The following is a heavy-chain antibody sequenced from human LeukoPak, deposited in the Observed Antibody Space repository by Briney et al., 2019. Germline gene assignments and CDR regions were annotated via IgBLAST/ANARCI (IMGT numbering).Heavy chain of an antibody. D-gene: IGHD1/OR15-1a*01. CDR3: ATVPWRRAGTEFDY. V-gene: IGHV1-24*01. CDR1: GYTLTELS. CDR2: FDPEDGET. J-gene: IGHJ4*02. Sequence: ASVKASCKVSGYTLTELSMHWVRQAPGKGLEWMGGFDPEDGETIYAQKFQGRVTMTEDTSTDTAYMELSSLRSEDTAVYYCATVPWRRAGTEFDYWGQGTLVTVSS.